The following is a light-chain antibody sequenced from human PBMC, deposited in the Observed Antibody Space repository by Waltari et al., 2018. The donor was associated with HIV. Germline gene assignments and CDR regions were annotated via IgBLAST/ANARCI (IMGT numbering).Light chain of an antibody. Sequence: QSVLTQPPSVPGAPGPTIPISCTGTHSNIAAGFALHVYHVLPGRAPKLLIYGSNRRPAGVPERFSGSRSATSGSLAITGLQGEDEAVYYCQSYDNNLNGWVFGGGTTLTVL. CDR2: GSN. V-gene: IGLV1-40*01. CDR1: HSNIAAGFA. J-gene: IGLJ3*02. CDR3: QSYDNNLNGWV.